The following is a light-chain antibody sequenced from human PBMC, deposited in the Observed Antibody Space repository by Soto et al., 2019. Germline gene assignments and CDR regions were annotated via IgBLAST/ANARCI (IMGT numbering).Light chain of an antibody. CDR1: SSDVGDYNY. V-gene: IGLV2-8*01. CDR3: SSYARSNNGVV. Sequence: QSVLTQPPSASGSPGQSVTISCTGTSSDVGDYNYVSWYQQHPGKAPKLVIHEVAKRPSGVPDRFSGSKSGNTASLVVSGLQTEDEADYFCSSYARSNNGVVFGGGTKLTVL. J-gene: IGLJ2*01. CDR2: EVA.